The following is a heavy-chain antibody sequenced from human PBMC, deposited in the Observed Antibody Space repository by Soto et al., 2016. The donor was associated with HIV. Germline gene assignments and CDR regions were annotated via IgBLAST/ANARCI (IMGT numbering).Heavy chain of an antibody. CDR2: IYSDGNT. Sequence: EMQVVESGGGLVQPGESLRLSCAASDFTVSSYYMNWVRQAPGKGLEWVSVIYSDGNTYYADSVKGRFTISRDNSKNTLYLQMNSLRVEDTAVYYCAKGDHDILTRSYTKEYYYYGMDVWGQGTTVTVSS. D-gene: IGHD3-9*01. CDR1: DFTVSSYY. J-gene: IGHJ6*02. CDR3: AKGDHDILTRSYTKEYYYYGMDV. V-gene: IGHV3-66*01.